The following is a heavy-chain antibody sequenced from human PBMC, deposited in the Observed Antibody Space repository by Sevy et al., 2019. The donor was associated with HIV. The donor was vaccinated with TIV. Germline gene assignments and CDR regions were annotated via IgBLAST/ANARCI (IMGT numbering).Heavy chain of an antibody. Sequence: GGSLRLSCAASGFTFKNHAMSWVRQAPGKGLEWVSAISARGTSTYYTDSVKGRFTISRDDSKNTLYLQMNSLRAEDTAVYYCAKDLFEVGGDFDYWGQGALVTVSS. CDR2: ISARGTST. J-gene: IGHJ4*02. CDR1: GFTFKNHA. V-gene: IGHV3-23*01. CDR3: AKDLFEVGGDFDY. D-gene: IGHD3-3*01.